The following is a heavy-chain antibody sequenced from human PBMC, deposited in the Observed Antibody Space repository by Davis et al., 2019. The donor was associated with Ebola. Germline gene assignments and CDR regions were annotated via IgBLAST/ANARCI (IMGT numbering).Heavy chain of an antibody. CDR2: MYTRGST. CDR3: ARDSSPRNLDI. D-gene: IGHD1-14*01. V-gene: IGHV4-61*09. J-gene: IGHJ3*02. CDR1: GDSISSGSFY. Sequence: SETLSLTCSVSGDSISSGSFYWAWIRQPAGKGLEWIGHMYTRGSTNYNPSLKSRVTMSLDTSKNQFSLRLTSVTAADTAVYYCARDSSPRNLDIWGQGTLVTVSS.